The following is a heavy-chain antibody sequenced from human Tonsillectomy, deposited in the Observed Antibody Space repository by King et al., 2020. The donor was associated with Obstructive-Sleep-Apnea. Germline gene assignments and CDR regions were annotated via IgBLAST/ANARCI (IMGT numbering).Heavy chain of an antibody. V-gene: IGHV3-9*01. Sequence: VQLVQSGGGLVQPGRSLRLSCAASGFTFDDYAIHWVRQAPGKGLEWVSGISWNSGTIAYADSVKGRFTISRDNAKNSLYLQMNSLRTEDTALYYCAKDVAATGPNYWYFDLWGSGTLVTVSS. CDR2: ISWNSGTI. CDR1: GFTFDDYA. D-gene: IGHD6-13*01. CDR3: AKDVAATGPNYWYFDL. J-gene: IGHJ2*01.